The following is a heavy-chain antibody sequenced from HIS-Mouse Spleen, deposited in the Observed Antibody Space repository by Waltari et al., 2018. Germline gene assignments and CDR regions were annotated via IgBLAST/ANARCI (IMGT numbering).Heavy chain of an antibody. D-gene: IGHD3-10*01. Sequence: EVQLVETGGGLIQPGGSLRLSCAASGFTVSRNYMSWVRQAPGTGLEGVSVSYSGGRTYYAYYVKGRFTISRDNSKNTLYLQMNSLRAEDTAVYYCARHYYYGSGSYYFDYWGQGTLVTVSS. CDR1: GFTVSRNY. V-gene: IGHV3-53*02. CDR3: ARHYYYGSGSYYFDY. CDR2: SYSGGRT. J-gene: IGHJ4*02.